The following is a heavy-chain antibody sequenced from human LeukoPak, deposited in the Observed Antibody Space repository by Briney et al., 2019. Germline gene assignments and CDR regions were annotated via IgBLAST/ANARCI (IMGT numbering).Heavy chain of an antibody. CDR3: ARGGSAIYYYGMDV. CDR2: IYHSGST. V-gene: IGHV4-4*02. CDR1: GGSISSSNW. J-gene: IGHJ6*02. Sequence: SETLSLTCAVSGGSISSSNWWSWVRQPPGKGLEWIGEIYHSGSTNYNPSLKSRVTISVDKSKNQFSLKLSSVTAADTAVYYCARGGSAIYYYGMDVWGQGTTVTVSS. D-gene: IGHD6-25*01.